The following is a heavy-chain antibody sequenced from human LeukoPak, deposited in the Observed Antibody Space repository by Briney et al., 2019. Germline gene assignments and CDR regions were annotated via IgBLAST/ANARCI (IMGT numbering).Heavy chain of an antibody. CDR1: GYTFTGYY. V-gene: IGHV1-2*06. CDR3: ARALLPYYYDSSGYYYEDY. Sequence: ASVKVSCKASGYTFTGYYMHWVRQAPGQGREWMGRINPNSGGTNYAQKFQGRVTMTRDTSISTDYMELSRLRSDDTAVYYCARALLPYYYDSSGYYYEDYWGQGTLVTVSS. D-gene: IGHD3-22*01. CDR2: INPNSGGT. J-gene: IGHJ4*02.